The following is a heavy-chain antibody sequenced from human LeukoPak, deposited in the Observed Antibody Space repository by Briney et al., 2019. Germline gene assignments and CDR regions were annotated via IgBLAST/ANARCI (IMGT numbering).Heavy chain of an antibody. Sequence: GSSVKVSCKASGYTFTCYYMHWVRQAPGQGLEWMGWINPNSGGTNYAQKFQGRVTMTRDTSISTAYMELSRLRSDDTAVYYCARVAAAGTFKQWLPPNYFDYWGQGTLVTVSS. D-gene: IGHD6-13*01. J-gene: IGHJ4*02. CDR2: INPNSGGT. V-gene: IGHV1-2*02. CDR3: ARVAAAGTFKQWLPPNYFDY. CDR1: GYTFTCYY.